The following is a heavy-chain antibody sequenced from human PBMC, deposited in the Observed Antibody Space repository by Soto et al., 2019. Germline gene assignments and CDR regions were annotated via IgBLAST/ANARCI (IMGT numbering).Heavy chain of an antibody. CDR2: IYPGDSDT. Sequence: PGESLKISCKGSGYSFTSYWIGWARQMPGKGLEWMGIIYPGDSDTRYSPSFQGQVTISADKSISTAYLQWSSLKASDTAMYYCARHSLTSKVWFGEYYYWGQGTLVTVSS. J-gene: IGHJ4*02. V-gene: IGHV5-51*01. D-gene: IGHD3-10*01. CDR1: GYSFTSYW. CDR3: ARHSLTSKVWFGEYYY.